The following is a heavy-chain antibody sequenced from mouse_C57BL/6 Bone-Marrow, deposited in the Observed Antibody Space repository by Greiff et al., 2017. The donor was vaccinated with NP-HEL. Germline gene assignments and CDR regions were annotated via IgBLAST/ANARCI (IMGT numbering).Heavy chain of an antibody. CDR3: AREIRRFAY. Sequence: EVMLVESGGDLVKPGGSLKLSCAASGFTFSSYGMSWVRQTPDKRLEWVATISSGGSYTYYPDSVKGRFTISRDNAKNTLYLQMSSLKSEDTAMDYCAREIRRFAYWGQGTLVTVSA. V-gene: IGHV5-6*01. CDR2: ISSGGSYT. CDR1: GFTFSSYG. J-gene: IGHJ3*01.